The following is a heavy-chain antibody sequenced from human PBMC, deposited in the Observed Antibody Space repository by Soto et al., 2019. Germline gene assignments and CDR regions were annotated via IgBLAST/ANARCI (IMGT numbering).Heavy chain of an antibody. CDR1: GLTVSGNY. D-gene: IGHD2-21*01. J-gene: IGHJ6*02. V-gene: IGHV3-53*01. CDR3: ATELIAKYGMDV. CDR2: IYTDDNI. Sequence: EVQLVESGGGLVQPGGSLRLSCAASGLTVSGNYVTWVRQAPGKGLEWVSVIYTDDNIYYADSVTGRFTISRDNSKNTFYLQMNRLRVEDTAVYYCATELIAKYGMDVWGQGTTVTVSS.